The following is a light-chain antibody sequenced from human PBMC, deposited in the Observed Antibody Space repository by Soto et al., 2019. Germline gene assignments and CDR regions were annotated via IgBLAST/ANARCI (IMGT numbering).Light chain of an antibody. V-gene: IGKV3-15*01. CDR2: DAF. J-gene: IGKJ4*01. Sequence: EVVMTQSPATLSVSPGERATLSCRSSQSVGSKLAWYQQKPGQAPRLLIFDAFTRATGIPARFSGSGSGTEFTLFISSLQSEDFAVYYCQQYNKWPPLTFGGGTKVDIK. CDR3: QQYNKWPPLT. CDR1: QSVGSK.